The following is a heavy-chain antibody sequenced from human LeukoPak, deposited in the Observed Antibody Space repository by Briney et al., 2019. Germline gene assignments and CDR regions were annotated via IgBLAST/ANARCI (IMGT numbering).Heavy chain of an antibody. CDR1: GYTFTSYG. J-gene: IGHJ5*02. CDR2: ISAYNGNT. Sequence: ASVKVSCKASGYTFTSYGISWVRQAPGQGLERMGWISAYNGNTNYAQKLQGRVTMTTDTSTSTAYMELRSLRSDDTAVYYCARGSSSWSDHNWFDPWGQGTLVTVSS. CDR3: ARGSSSWSDHNWFDP. V-gene: IGHV1-18*01. D-gene: IGHD6-13*01.